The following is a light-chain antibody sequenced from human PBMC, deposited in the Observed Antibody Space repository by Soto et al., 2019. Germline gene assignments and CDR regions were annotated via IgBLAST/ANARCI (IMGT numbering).Light chain of an antibody. CDR1: QSISSY. V-gene: IGKV1-39*01. CDR2: AAS. Sequence: DIQMTQSPSSLSASVGDRVTITCRASQSISSYLNWYQHKPGKAPKLLIYAASSLESGVPSRFSGSGSGTDFILTISSLQPEDFATYYCQQSYHIPWTFGQGTKVEIK. CDR3: QQSYHIPWT. J-gene: IGKJ1*01.